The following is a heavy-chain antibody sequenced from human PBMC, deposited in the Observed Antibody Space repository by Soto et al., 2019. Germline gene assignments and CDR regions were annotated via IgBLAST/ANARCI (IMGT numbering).Heavy chain of an antibody. CDR3: ARRYYYGSGLNAFDI. V-gene: IGHV3-53*04. Sequence: GGSLRLSCAASGFTVSSNYMSWVRQAPGKGLEWVSVIYSGGSTYYADSVKGRFTISRHNSKNTLYLQMNSLRAEDTAVYYCARRYYYGSGLNAFDIWGQGTMVTVSS. D-gene: IGHD3-10*01. J-gene: IGHJ3*02. CDR1: GFTVSSNY. CDR2: IYSGGST.